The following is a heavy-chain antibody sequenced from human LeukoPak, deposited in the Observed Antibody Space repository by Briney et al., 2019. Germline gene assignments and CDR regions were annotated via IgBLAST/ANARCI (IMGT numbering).Heavy chain of an antibody. J-gene: IGHJ5*02. V-gene: IGHV4-59*01. CDR3: ARVPSDYGDPYNWFDP. D-gene: IGHD4-17*01. CDR1: GGSISSYY. CDR2: IYYSGST. Sequence: SETLSLTCTVSGGSISSYYWSWIRQPPGKGLEWIGYIYYSGSTNYNPSLKSRGTISVDTSKNQFSLKLSPVTAADTAVYYCARVPSDYGDPYNWFDPWGQGTLVTVSS.